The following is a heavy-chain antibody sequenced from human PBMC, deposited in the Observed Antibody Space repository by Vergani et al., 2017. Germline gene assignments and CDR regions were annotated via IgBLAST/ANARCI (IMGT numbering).Heavy chain of an antibody. CDR3: ARDLXGAVIPAANDAFDI. D-gene: IGHD2-2*01. J-gene: IGHJ3*02. CDR1: GFTFSSYG. V-gene: IGHV3-33*01. CDR2: IWYDGSNK. Sequence: QVQLVESGGGVVQPGRSLRLSCAASGFTFSSYGMHWVRQAPGKGLEWVAVIWYDGSNKYYADSVKGRFTISRDNSKNTLYLQMNSLRAEDTAVFYCARDLXGAVIPAANDAFDIWGQGTMVTVSS.